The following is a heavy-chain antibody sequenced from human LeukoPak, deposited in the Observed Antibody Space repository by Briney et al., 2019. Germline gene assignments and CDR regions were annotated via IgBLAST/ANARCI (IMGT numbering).Heavy chain of an antibody. D-gene: IGHD3-3*02. J-gene: IGHJ4*02. V-gene: IGHV1-2*02. CDR3: ARSISLGHHDF. CDR1: GYTFAGYY. Sequence: GASVKVSCKASGYTFAGYYMHWVRQAPGQGLEWMGWINPKIGGTNYAQKFQGRVTMTRDTSISTAYMELSSLRSDDTAVYYCARSISLGHHDFWGQGTLVTVSS. CDR2: INPKIGGT.